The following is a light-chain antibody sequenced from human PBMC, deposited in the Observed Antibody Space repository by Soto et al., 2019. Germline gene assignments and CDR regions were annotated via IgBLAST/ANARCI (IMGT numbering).Light chain of an antibody. CDR1: SSDVGGNNH. V-gene: IGLV2-11*01. Sequence: QSALTQPRSVSGSPGQSVTVSCTGTSSDVGGNNHVTRYQQHPGKAPKLLISDVNKRPSGVPDRFSGSKSGNTASLTISGLQTEDEADYYCCSFAGRIFVFGTGTKVTVL. J-gene: IGLJ1*01. CDR2: DVN. CDR3: CSFAGRIFV.